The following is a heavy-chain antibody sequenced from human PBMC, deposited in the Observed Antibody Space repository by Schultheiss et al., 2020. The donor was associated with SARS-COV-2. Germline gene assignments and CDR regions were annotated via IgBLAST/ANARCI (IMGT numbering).Heavy chain of an antibody. V-gene: IGHV4-59*01. CDR1: GGSFSGYY. J-gene: IGHJ5*02. CDR2: IYYSGST. CDR3: ARVGARGNWFDP. D-gene: IGHD1-26*01. Sequence: SETLSLTCAVYGGSFSGYYWSWIRQPAGKGLEWIGYIYYSGSTNYNPSLKSRVTISVDTSKNQFSLKLSSVTAADTAVYYCARVGARGNWFDPWGQGTLVTVSS.